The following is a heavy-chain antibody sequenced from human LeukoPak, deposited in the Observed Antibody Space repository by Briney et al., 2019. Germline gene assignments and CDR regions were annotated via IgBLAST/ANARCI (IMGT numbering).Heavy chain of an antibody. CDR3: ARAHSSGYYPRAFDI. Sequence: NPSETLSLTCTVSGGSISSGSYYWSWIRQPAGKGLEWIGRIYTSGSTNYNPSLKSRVTISVDTSKNQFSLKLSSVTAADTAVYYCARAHSSGYYPRAFDIWGQGTMVTVSS. CDR1: GGSISSGSYY. D-gene: IGHD3-22*01. V-gene: IGHV4-61*02. J-gene: IGHJ3*02. CDR2: IYTSGST.